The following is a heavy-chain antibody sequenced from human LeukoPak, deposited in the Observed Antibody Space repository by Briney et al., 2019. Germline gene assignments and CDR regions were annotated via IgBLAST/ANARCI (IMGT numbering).Heavy chain of an antibody. CDR3: ARDRGYLNWFDP. CDR1: GYTFTGYY. J-gene: IGHJ5*02. V-gene: IGHV1-2*02. D-gene: IGHD5-12*01. CDR2: INPNSGGT. Sequence: GASVKVSCKASGYTFTGYYMHWVRQAPGQGLEWMGWINPNSGGTNYAQKFRGRVTMTRDTSISTAYMELSRLRSDDTAVYYCARDRGYLNWFDPWGQGTLVTVSS.